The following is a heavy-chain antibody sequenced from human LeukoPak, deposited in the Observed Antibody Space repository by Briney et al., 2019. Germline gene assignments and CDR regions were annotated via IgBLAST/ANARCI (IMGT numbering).Heavy chain of an antibody. CDR3: ARGACSGGNCYSSYFNFGLDV. J-gene: IGHJ6*02. Sequence: PSETLSLTCTVSGGSISTFFWHWSRQPPGKGLEWIGYIFHSGGTNYNPSLGSRVTMSLDTSKNQFSLNLNAVTAADTAVYYCARGACSGGNCYSSYFNFGLDVWGQGTTVAVSS. V-gene: IGHV4-59*01. D-gene: IGHD2-15*01. CDR1: GGSISTFF. CDR2: IFHSGGT.